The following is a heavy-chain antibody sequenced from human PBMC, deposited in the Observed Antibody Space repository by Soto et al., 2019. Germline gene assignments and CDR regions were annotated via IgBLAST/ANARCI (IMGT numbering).Heavy chain of an antibody. CDR2: IIPILGIA. CDR1: GGTFSSYT. CDR3: ARTGYCSSTSCNFNWFDP. J-gene: IGHJ5*02. V-gene: IGHV1-69*02. Sequence: QVQLVQSGAEVKKPGSSVKVSCKASGGTFSSYTISWVRQAPGQGLEWMGRIIPILGIANYAQKFQGRVTITADKSTXXXXXXXXXXXXXXXAVYYCARTGYCSSTSCNFNWFDPWGQGTLVTVSS. D-gene: IGHD2-2*01.